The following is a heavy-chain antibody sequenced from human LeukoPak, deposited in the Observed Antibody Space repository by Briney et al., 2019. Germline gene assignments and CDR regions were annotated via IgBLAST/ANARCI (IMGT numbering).Heavy chain of an antibody. D-gene: IGHD3-10*01. Sequence: GGSLRLSCVASGFTFSSYSMNWVRQAPGKGLEWVSYISSSGSTIYYADSVKGRFTISRDNAKNSLYLQMNSLRAEDTAVYYCARGGDLWFGESHFDYWGQGTLVTVSS. CDR1: GFTFSSYS. CDR2: ISSSGSTI. J-gene: IGHJ4*02. V-gene: IGHV3-48*04. CDR3: ARGGDLWFGESHFDY.